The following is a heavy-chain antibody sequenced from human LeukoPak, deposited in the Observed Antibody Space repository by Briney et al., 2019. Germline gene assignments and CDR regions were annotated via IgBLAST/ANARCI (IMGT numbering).Heavy chain of an antibody. Sequence: KPGGSLRLSCTVSGGSVSTISHFWDWVRQPPGKGLEWIVSLSDTGTTYYNPSLESRVTMSVDTSKNQFSLKLSSVTAADTAVYYCARRDHTGRSHAWFDPWGQGTLVTVSS. D-gene: IGHD1-14*01. CDR2: LSDTGTT. J-gene: IGHJ5*02. V-gene: IGHV4-39*01. CDR3: ARRDHTGRSHAWFDP. CDR1: GGSVSTISHF.